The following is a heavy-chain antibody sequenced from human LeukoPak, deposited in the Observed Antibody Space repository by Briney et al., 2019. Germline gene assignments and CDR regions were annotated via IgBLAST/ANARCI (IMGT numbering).Heavy chain of an antibody. J-gene: IGHJ5*02. CDR3: ARGRDDSSGHMVSNWFDP. V-gene: IGHV4-30-4*01. CDR2: IYYSGST. D-gene: IGHD3-22*01. Sequence: SQTLSLTCTVSGGSISSGDYYWSWIRQPPGKGLEWIGYIYYSGSTYYNPSLKSRVTISVDTSKNQFSLKLSSVTAADTAVYYCARGRDDSSGHMVSNWFDPWGQGTLVTVSS. CDR1: GGSISSGDYY.